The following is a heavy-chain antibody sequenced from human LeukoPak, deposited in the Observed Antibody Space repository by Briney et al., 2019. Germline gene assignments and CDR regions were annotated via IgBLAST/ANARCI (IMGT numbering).Heavy chain of an antibody. V-gene: IGHV4-39*01. CDR1: GGSISSSSYY. CDR3: GRLIVVADAMTPSNYFDY. Sequence: PSETLSLTCTVSGGSISSSSYYWGWIRQPPGRGLEWIGSIYYSGSTYHNPSLRGRVTISVDTFKTQFSLNLRSVTAADTAVYYCGRLIVVADAMTPSNYFDYWGQGTLVTVSS. CDR2: IYYSGST. J-gene: IGHJ4*02. D-gene: IGHD2-2*01.